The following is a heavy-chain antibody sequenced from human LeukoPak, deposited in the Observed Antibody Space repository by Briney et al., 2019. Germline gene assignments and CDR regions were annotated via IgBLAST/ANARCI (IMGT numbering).Heavy chain of an antibody. CDR2: ISYDGSNK. CDR3: AKIYGDYVMAYYYGMDV. Sequence: GRSLRLSCAASAFTFSSYGMHWVRQAPGKGLEWVAVISYDGSNKYYADSVKGRFTISRDNSKNTLYLQMNSLRAEDTAVYYCAKIYGDYVMAYYYGMDVWGKGTTVTVSS. CDR1: AFTFSSYG. J-gene: IGHJ6*04. V-gene: IGHV3-30*18. D-gene: IGHD4-17*01.